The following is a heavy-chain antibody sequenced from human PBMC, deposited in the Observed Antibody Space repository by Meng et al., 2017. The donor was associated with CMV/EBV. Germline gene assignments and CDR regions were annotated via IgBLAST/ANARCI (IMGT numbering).Heavy chain of an antibody. Sequence: SQTLSLTGAIYGGSIREYYWAWIRQSPAKGLEWIGEINHRGVTNTNPSLASRATLSIDTSKNQFSLKLISMTAVDTAMYYCARLPDVVDGGLVTGNWVDPWGQGTLVTVSS. CDR1: GGSIREYY. J-gene: IGHJ5*02. D-gene: IGHD5-18*01. CDR3: ARLPDVVDGGLVTGNWVDP. CDR2: INHRGVT. V-gene: IGHV4-34*04.